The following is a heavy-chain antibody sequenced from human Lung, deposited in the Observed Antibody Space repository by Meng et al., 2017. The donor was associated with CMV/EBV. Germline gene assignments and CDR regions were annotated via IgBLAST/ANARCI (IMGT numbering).Heavy chain of an antibody. Sequence: GGSLRLXXEASGFTFSNYGMHWVRQAPGKGLEWVAYIRFDGTQTYYSDSVKGRFAIFRDNSKTTLYLQMNSLTTEDTAMSYCEKVAKSTTSPYNYFGAWGQGXVVTVSS. CDR2: IRFDGTQT. V-gene: IGHV3-30*02. CDR3: EKVAKSTTSPYNYFGA. D-gene: IGHD1-1*01. CDR1: GFTFSNYG. J-gene: IGHJ5*02.